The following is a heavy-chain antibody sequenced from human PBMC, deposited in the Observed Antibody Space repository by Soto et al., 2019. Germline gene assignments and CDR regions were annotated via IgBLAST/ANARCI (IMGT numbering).Heavy chain of an antibody. CDR2: IIPILGIA. Sequence: QVQLVQSGAEVKKPGSSVKVSCKASGGTFSSYTISWVRQAPGQGLEWMGRIIPILGIANYAQKFQGRVTINADKSTSTAYMELSSLRSEDTAVYYCARIGDGDDYGDYVDWGQGTLVTVSS. D-gene: IGHD4-17*01. V-gene: IGHV1-69*02. CDR1: GGTFSSYT. CDR3: ARIGDGDDYGDYVD. J-gene: IGHJ4*02.